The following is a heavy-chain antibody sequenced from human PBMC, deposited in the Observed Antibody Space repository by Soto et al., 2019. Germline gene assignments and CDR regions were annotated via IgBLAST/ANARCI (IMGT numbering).Heavy chain of an antibody. CDR2: ISIYGDNT. D-gene: IGHD4-17*01. CDR1: RFTFSNYA. CDR3: ARDGVGTTVFCGYLDY. Sequence: GGSRRLSCAGSRFTFSNYAMNWVRQAPGKGLEWVSVISIYGDNTHYADSVQGRFTVSRDNSKNTLYLQMYSLRAEDTAVYYCARDGVGTTVFCGYLDYWGQGALVTVSS. J-gene: IGHJ4*02. V-gene: IGHV3-23*01.